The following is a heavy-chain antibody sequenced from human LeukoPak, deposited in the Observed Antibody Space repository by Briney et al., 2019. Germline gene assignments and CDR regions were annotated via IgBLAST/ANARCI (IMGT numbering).Heavy chain of an antibody. CDR3: ASSAVAGSYD. CDR2: ISYDGSNK. J-gene: IGHJ4*02. CDR1: GFTFSSYA. V-gene: IGHV3-30*04. D-gene: IGHD6-19*01. Sequence: GSLRLSCAASGFTFSSYAMHWVRQAPGKGLEWVAVISYDGSNKYHADSVKGRFTISRDNSKNTLYLQMNSLRAEDTAVYYCASSAVAGSYDWGQGTLVTVSS.